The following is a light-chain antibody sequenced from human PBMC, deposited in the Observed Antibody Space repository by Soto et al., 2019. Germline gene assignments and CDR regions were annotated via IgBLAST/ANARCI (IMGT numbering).Light chain of an antibody. CDR2: EVS. J-gene: IGLJ1*01. V-gene: IGLV2-14*01. CDR3: AAWDGSLNGYV. CDR1: TSDVGGYNY. Sequence: QSALTQPASVSGSPGQSITISCTGTTSDVGGYNYVSWYQQHPGKAPKLIIWEVSNRPSGVSNRFSGSKSGNTASLTISGLQAEDEADYYCAAWDGSLNGYVFGTGTKVTVL.